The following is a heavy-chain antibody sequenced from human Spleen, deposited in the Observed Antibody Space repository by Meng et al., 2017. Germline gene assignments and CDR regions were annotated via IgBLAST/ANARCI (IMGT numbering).Heavy chain of an antibody. CDR1: AECFSVVD. D-gene: IGHD4-11*01. CDR3: ARGSTTRAHDLDY. V-gene: IGHV4-34*01. CDR2: SNHSGSA. J-gene: IGHJ4*02. Sequence: QVLLPQVCARACMPSESADLTCVGRAECFSVVDRRCIAQPPRKGLEWIGESNHSGSADSDPFLGSRATISVNTSQDSLSLKLSAVGAADSAVYYCARGSTTRAHDLDYWGQGTLVTVSS.